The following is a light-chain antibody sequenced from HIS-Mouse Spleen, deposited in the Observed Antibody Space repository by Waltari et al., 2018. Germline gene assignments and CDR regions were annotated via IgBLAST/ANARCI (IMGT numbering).Light chain of an antibody. Sequence: QSVLTQPPSASGTPGQRVTISCSGSSSNIGSNYVYWYQQLPGTAPKLLIYRNNQRPSGVPDRFPGSKSGTSASLAISGLRSEEEADYYCAAWDDSLSGPVFGGGTKLTVL. J-gene: IGLJ3*02. CDR3: AAWDDSLSGPV. CDR1: SSNIGSNY. CDR2: RNN. V-gene: IGLV1-47*01.